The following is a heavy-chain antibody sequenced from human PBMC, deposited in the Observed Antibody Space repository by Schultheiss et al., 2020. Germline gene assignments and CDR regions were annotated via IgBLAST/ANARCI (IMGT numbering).Heavy chain of an antibody. D-gene: IGHD3-9*01. CDR3: AKDSLRYFDWLSMDRGPTPDY. J-gene: IGHJ4*02. CDR2: IWYDGSNK. Sequence: GGSLRLSCAASGFTFSSYGMHWVRQAPGKGLEWVAVIWYDGSNKYYADSVKGRFTISRDNSKNTLYLQMNSLRAEDTAVYYCAKDSLRYFDWLSMDRGPTPDYWGQGTLVTVSS. V-gene: IGHV3-33*06. CDR1: GFTFSSYG.